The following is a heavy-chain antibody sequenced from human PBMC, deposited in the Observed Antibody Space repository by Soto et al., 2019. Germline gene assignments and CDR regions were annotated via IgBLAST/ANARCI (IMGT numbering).Heavy chain of an antibody. Sequence: SCAASGFTFSSYSMNWVRQAPGKGLEWISYISSSSSTIYYADSVKGRFTISRDNAKNSLYLQMNSLRAEDTAVYFCARGPHHDSSGYWTAFDSWGQGTRVTVSS. V-gene: IGHV3-48*01. D-gene: IGHD3-22*01. CDR3: ARGPHHDSSGYWTAFDS. CDR1: GFTFSSYS. CDR2: ISSSSSTI. J-gene: IGHJ4*02.